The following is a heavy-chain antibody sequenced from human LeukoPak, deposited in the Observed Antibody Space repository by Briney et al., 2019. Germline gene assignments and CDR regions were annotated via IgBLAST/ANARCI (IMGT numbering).Heavy chain of an antibody. V-gene: IGHV1-69*05. CDR1: VGTFSSYA. D-gene: IGHD1-26*01. CDR3: ARAGIVGAKKAFDI. Sequence: SVKVSCKASVGTFSSYAISWVRQAPGQGLERLGGIIPIFGTANYAQKFQGRVTITTDESTSTAYMELSSLRSEDTAVYYCARAGIVGAKKAFDIWGQGTMVTVSS. CDR2: IIPIFGTA. J-gene: IGHJ3*02.